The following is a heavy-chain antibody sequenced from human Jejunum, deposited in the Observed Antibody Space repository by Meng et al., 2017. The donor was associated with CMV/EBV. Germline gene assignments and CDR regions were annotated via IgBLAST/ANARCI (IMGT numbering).Heavy chain of an antibody. Sequence: SGFRFVSYSRSWVRQAPGKGLEWVSVISGSGSGTYYANSVTGRFTISGDNSKNTLYLQMNSLTVEDTAVYYCTKDPTTMVTINWFDPWGQGILVTVSS. V-gene: IGHV3-23*01. CDR3: TKDPTTMVTINWFDP. J-gene: IGHJ5*02. CDR1: GFRFVSYS. D-gene: IGHD4/OR15-4a*01. CDR2: ISGSGSGT.